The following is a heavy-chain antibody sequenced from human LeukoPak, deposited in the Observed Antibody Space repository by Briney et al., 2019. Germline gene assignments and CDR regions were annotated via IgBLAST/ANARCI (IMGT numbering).Heavy chain of an antibody. J-gene: IGHJ3*02. Sequence: SETLSLTCAVNGGSFSRHFWNWIRQPPGKGLEWIGEIYHSGTTNYNPSLKSRLTISVDTSRNQFSLKLNSVTAADTAVYFCARCDYGITDAFDIWGQGTMVTVSS. V-gene: IGHV4-34*01. CDR1: GGSFSRHF. CDR2: IYHSGTT. CDR3: ARCDYGITDAFDI. D-gene: IGHD4-17*01.